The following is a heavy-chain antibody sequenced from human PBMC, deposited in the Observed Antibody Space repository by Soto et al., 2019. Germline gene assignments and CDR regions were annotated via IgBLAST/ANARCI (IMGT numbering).Heavy chain of an antibody. J-gene: IGHJ6*03. CDR2: ITGSTGTT. CDR1: GFTFSNFA. D-gene: IGHD2-2*01. CDR3: AKDTISSPYYMDV. Sequence: PGGSLRLSCAASGFTFSNFAMSWVRHAPGKGLEWVSEITGSTGTTYYADSVKGRFIISRDNSKNTVHLQMNSLRAEDTAVYYCAKDTISSPYYMDVWGKGTTVTVSS. V-gene: IGHV3-23*01.